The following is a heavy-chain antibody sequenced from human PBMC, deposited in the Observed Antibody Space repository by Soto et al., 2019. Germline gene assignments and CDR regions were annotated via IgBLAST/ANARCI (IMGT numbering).Heavy chain of an antibody. D-gene: IGHD6-13*01. J-gene: IGHJ4*02. CDR2: ISGSGGST. Sequence: PGGSLRLSCAASGFTFSNHAVTWVRQAPGKGLEWVSTISGSGGSTYYADSVKGRFTISRDNSKNTLYLQMNSLRAEDTAVYYCAKDQGSSWYEIDYWGQGTLVTVSS. CDR3: AKDQGSSWYEIDY. CDR1: GFTFSNHA. V-gene: IGHV3-23*01.